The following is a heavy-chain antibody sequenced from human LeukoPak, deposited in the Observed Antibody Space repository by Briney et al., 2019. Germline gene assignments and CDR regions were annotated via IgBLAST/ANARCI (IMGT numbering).Heavy chain of an antibody. CDR3: AKDASGIGLNWFDP. Sequence: GRSLRLSGAASGFTFSSYGMHWVRQAPGKGLEWVAVIWYDGSNKYYADSVKGRFTISRDNSKNTLYLQMNSLRAEDTAVYYCAKDASGIGLNWFDPWGQGTLVAVSS. CDR2: IWYDGSNK. J-gene: IGHJ5*02. D-gene: IGHD3-10*01. CDR1: GFTFSSYG. V-gene: IGHV3-33*06.